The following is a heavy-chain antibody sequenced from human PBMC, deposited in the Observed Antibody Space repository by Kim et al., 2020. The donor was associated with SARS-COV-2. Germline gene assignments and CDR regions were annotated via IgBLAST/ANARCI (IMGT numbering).Heavy chain of an antibody. J-gene: IGHJ4*02. Sequence: GGSLRLSCAASGFTFSSYAMSWVRQAPGKGLEWVSAISGSGGSTYYADSVKGRFTISRDNSKNTLYLQMNSLRAEDTAVYYCAKTNRLGYCSGGSCYSAFDYWGQGTLVTVSS. D-gene: IGHD2-15*01. CDR2: ISGSGGST. CDR1: GFTFSSYA. CDR3: AKTNRLGYCSGGSCYSAFDY. V-gene: IGHV3-23*01.